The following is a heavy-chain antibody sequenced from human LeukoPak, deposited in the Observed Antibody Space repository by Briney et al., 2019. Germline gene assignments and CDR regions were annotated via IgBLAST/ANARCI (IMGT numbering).Heavy chain of an antibody. CDR2: IYYSGST. CDR1: GGSISSGGYY. Sequence: SETLSLTCTVSGGSISSGGYYWSWIRQHPGKGLEWIGYIYYSGSTYYNPSLKSRVTISVDTSKNQFSLKLSSVTAADTAVYYCARESNLSGTNWFDPWGQGTLVTVSS. CDR3: ARESNLSGTNWFDP. V-gene: IGHV4-31*03. D-gene: IGHD1-1*01. J-gene: IGHJ5*02.